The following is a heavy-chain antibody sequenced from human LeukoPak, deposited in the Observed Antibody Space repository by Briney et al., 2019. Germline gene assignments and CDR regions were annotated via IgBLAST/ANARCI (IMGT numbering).Heavy chain of an antibody. Sequence: GGSLRLSCAASGFTFSDYGMHWVRQAPGKGLEWVAVIWYDGRDKYYADSVKGRFTISGDNSKNTLYLQMNSLRAEDTAVYYCARDHRTTVTVYYFDYWGQGTLVTVSS. CDR3: ARDHRTTVTVYYFDY. CDR2: IWYDGRDK. J-gene: IGHJ4*02. D-gene: IGHD4-17*01. CDR1: GFTFSDYG. V-gene: IGHV3-33*01.